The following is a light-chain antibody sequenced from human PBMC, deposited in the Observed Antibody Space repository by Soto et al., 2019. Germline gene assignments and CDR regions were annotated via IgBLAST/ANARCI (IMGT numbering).Light chain of an antibody. CDR1: QSVSSY. CDR2: DAS. J-gene: IGKJ5*01. V-gene: IGKV3-11*01. Sequence: EIVLTQSPATLSLSPGERATLSCRASQSVSSYLAWYQQKPGQAPRLLIYDASNRATGIPARFSGSGSGTDFTLTISSLEPEDFAVYYCQQRSNWPLTFGDGARLE. CDR3: QQRSNWPLT.